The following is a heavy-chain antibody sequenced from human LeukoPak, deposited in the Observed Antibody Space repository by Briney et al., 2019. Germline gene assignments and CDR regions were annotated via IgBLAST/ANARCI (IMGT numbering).Heavy chain of an antibody. CDR1: GGSFSGYY. CDR2: INHSGST. Sequence: SETLSLTCAVYGGSFSGYYWSWIRQPPGKGLEWIGEINHSGSTNYNPSLKSRVTISVDTSKNQFSLKLSSVTAADTAVYYCARGGLQYIGFDYWGQGTLVTVSS. J-gene: IGHJ4*02. CDR3: ARGGLQYIGFDY. V-gene: IGHV4-34*01. D-gene: IGHD4-11*01.